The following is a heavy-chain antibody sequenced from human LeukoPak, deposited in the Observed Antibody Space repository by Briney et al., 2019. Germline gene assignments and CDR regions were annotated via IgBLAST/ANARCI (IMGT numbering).Heavy chain of an antibody. J-gene: IGHJ6*02. CDR2: ISSSGSTI. CDR3: ARDVEDYGGNFGDGDYYYGMDV. V-gene: IGHV3-11*01. D-gene: IGHD4-23*01. Sequence: PGGSLRLSCAASGFTFSDYYMSWIRQAPGKGLEWVSYISSSGSTIYYADSVKGRFTISRDNAKNSLYLQMNSLRAEDTAVYYCARDVEDYGGNFGDGDYYYGMDVWGQGTTVTVSS. CDR1: GFTFSDYY.